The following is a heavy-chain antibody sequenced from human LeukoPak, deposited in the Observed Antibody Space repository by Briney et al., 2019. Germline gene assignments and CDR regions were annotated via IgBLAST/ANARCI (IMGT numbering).Heavy chain of an antibody. V-gene: IGHV1-3*01. J-gene: IGHJ4*02. CDR2: INVGKGNT. Sequence: ASVKVSCKASGYTFTNYDMHWVRQAPGQRLEWMGWINVGKGNTKYSEKFRGRVTMTRDTSASTVYMELSSLRSEDTAIYYCARDKAVPDYWGQGTLVTVSS. CDR3: ARDKAVPDY. D-gene: IGHD6-19*01. CDR1: GYTFTNYD.